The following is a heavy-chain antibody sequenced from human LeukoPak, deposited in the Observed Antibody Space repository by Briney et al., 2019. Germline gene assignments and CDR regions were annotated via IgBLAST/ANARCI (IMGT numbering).Heavy chain of an antibody. J-gene: IGHJ5*02. CDR3: AKARDFDFWSGYSNWFDP. V-gene: IGHV3-23*01. Sequence: PGGSLRLSCAASGFTFSTYAMIWVRQAPGKGLEWVSGISGSGSSTYSADSVKGRILISRDNSKNTLYLQMNGLRAEDTAVYYCAKARDFDFWSGYSNWFDPRGKGTLVTVSS. CDR2: ISGSGSST. D-gene: IGHD3-3*01. CDR1: GFTFSTYA.